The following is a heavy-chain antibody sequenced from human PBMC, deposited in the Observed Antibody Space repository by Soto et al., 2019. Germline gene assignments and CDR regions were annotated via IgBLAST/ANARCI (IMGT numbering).Heavy chain of an antibody. CDR2: ITGTGGNT. V-gene: IGHV3-23*01. CDR3: AGIRGYWYGLDV. J-gene: IGHJ6*02. CDR1: GFPLSTYG. Sequence: EVQLLESGGGLVQPGGSLRLSCAASGFPLSTYGMTWVRQAPGKGLEWVSAITGTGGNTYYVDSVKGRFTSSRDNSKNMLYLQVNSLRVEDTAVYYCAGIRGYWYGLDVWGQGTTVTVS.